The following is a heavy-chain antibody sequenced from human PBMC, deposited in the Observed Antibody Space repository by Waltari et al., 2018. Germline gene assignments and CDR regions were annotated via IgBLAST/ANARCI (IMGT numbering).Heavy chain of an antibody. J-gene: IGHJ4*02. CDR2: ISFSSGTV. Sequence: EVQLVESGGDLVQPGGSLRLSCAISGISFGEYGMHWVRQAPGKGLEWVSGISFSSGTVGYANSVKGRFTISRDNAKNSLYLQMDSLRPEDTAFYYCAKGALGLFQLLSPLHYWGQGTLVTVSS. V-gene: IGHV3-9*01. CDR1: GISFGEYG. D-gene: IGHD2-2*01. CDR3: AKGALGLFQLLSPLHY.